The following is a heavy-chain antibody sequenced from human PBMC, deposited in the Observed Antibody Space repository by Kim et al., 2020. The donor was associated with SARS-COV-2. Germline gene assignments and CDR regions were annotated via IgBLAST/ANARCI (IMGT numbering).Heavy chain of an antibody. Sequence: GGSLRLSCAVSGFSFRSYAMSWVRQAPGKGLEWVASISGDGGSTSNAESVKGRFTVSRANSKNTLFLQMNRLRAEDTAIYYCAMGLAAAAIPDNWGQGTLVTVSS. CDR2: ISGDGGST. D-gene: IGHD6-13*01. CDR3: AMGLAAAAIPDN. V-gene: IGHV3-23*01. CDR1: GFSFRSYA. J-gene: IGHJ4*02.